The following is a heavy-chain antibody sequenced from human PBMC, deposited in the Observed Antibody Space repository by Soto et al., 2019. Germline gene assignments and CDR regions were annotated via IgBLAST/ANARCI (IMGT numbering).Heavy chain of an antibody. D-gene: IGHD6-13*01. J-gene: IGHJ4*02. CDR3: ARGIAAAGGLFDY. V-gene: IGHV6-1*01. CDR2: TYYRSKWYN. CDR1: GDSVSINSAA. Sequence: QTLSLTCAISGDSVSINSAASHWIRQSASRGLEWLGRTYYRSKWYNDYAVSVKSRITINPDTSKNQFSLQLNSVTPEDTAVYYCARGIAAAGGLFDYWGQGTLVTVSS.